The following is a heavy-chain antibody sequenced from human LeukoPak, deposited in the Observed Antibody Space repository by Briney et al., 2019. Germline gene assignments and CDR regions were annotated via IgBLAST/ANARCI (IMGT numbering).Heavy chain of an antibody. CDR1: GFAFSQYY. V-gene: IGHV3-7*01. CDR2: IASDGSYT. J-gene: IGHJ1*01. Sequence: GGSLRLSCAVSGFAFSQYYMGWVRQAPGKGLESVAIIASDGSYTAYVDSVKSRFTISRDNAKNSLYLQMSSLTAEDTAIYFCTFLVREPQHWGRGTLVTVSS. CDR3: TFLVREPQH. D-gene: IGHD3-10*01.